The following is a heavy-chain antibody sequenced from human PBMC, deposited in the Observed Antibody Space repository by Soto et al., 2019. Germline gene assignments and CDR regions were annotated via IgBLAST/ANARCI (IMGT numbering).Heavy chain of an antibody. V-gene: IGHV3-30*18. CDR2: ISYDGSNK. CDR3: AKEGTLYSRGWYKFDY. J-gene: IGHJ4*02. CDR1: GFTFSSYG. D-gene: IGHD6-19*01. Sequence: GGSLRLSCAASGFTFSSYGMHWVRQAPGKGLEWVAVISYDGSNKYYADSVKGRFTISRDNSKNTLYLQMNSLRAEDTAVYYCAKEGTLYSRGWYKFDYWGQGTLVTVSS.